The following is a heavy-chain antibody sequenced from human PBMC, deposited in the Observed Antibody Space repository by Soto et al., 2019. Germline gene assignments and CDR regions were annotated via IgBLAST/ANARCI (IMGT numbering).Heavy chain of an antibody. Sequence: QVQLVESGGGVVQPGRSLRLSCAASGFTFSSYGMHWVRQAPGKGLEWVAVISYDGSNKYYADSVKGRFTISRDNSKNTLHLQMNMRRAEDTAVYYCAKDNFTHSSSRPFGYWGQGTLVTVSS. J-gene: IGHJ4*02. CDR1: GFTFSSYG. CDR2: ISYDGSNK. V-gene: IGHV3-30*18. D-gene: IGHD6-13*01. CDR3: AKDNFTHSSSRPFGY.